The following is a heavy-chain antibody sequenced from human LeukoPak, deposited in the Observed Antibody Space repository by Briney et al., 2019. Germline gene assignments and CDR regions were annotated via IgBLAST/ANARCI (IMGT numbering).Heavy chain of an antibody. CDR2: INPKSGRT. J-gene: IGHJ4*02. D-gene: IGHD6-13*01. CDR3: ARGRSGLAAAGTYDS. V-gene: IGHV1-8*01. CDR1: GYTFTSSD. Sequence: ASVKVSCKASGYTFTSSDINWVRQATGQGLEWMGWINPKSGRTGYAKKFQARVSMTMNTSITTAYMEVSSLRFEDTAVYYCARGRSGLAAAGTYDSWGQGTLITVSP.